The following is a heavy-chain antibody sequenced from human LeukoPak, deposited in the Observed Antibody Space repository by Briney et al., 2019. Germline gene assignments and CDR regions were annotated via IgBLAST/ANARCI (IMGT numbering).Heavy chain of an antibody. V-gene: IGHV4-59*02. J-gene: IGHJ3*01. CDR3: ARGGGVDMGYSYGSFGAFDV. Sequence: PSETLSLTCTVSGGSVSSSYWSWIRQPPGKGLEYIGYIYYSGSTNYNPSLKSRVTISVDTSKNQFSLKLSSVTAADTAVYYCARGGGVDMGYSYGSFGAFDVWGQGTKVTVSS. D-gene: IGHD5-18*01. CDR1: GGSVSSSY. CDR2: IYYSGST.